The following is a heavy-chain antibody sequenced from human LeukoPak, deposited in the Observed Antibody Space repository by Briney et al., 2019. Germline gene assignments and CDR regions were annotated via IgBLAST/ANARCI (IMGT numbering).Heavy chain of an antibody. D-gene: IGHD3-10*01. V-gene: IGHV3-53*01. CDR1: GFTVSSNY. J-gene: IGHJ3*02. Sequence: GGSLRLSCAASGFTVSSNYMSWVRQAPGKGLEWVSVIYSGGSTYYADPVKGRFTISRDNSKNTLYLQMNSLRAEDTAVYYCARSPRGYGSGSYYNRRDAFDIWGQGTMVTVSS. CDR2: IYSGGST. CDR3: ARSPRGYGSGSYYNRRDAFDI.